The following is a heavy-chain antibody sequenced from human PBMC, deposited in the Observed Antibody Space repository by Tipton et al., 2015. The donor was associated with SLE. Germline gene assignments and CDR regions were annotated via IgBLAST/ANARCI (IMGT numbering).Heavy chain of an antibody. CDR1: GFTLRSYA. D-gene: IGHD3-3*01. CDR3: AKEYDDFWSGFYGWFDA. CDR2: IRYDISDK. V-gene: IGHV3-30*02. J-gene: IGHJ5*02. Sequence: SLRLSCAASGFTLRSYAMAWVRQAPGKGLEWVAFIRYDISDKYYADSVKGRFTISRDNSKNMLFLHMDNLRAEDTAVYYCAKEYDDFWSGFYGWFDAWGQGTLVTVPS.